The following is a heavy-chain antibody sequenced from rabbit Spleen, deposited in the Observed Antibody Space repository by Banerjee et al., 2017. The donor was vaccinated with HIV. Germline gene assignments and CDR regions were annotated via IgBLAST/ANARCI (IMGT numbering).Heavy chain of an antibody. CDR2: ISTSTGTT. CDR1: GFDFSSYG. Sequence: QEQLVESGGGLVQPGGSLKLSCKASGFDFSSYGVSWVRQAPGKGLEWIGCISTSTGTTYYASWAKGRFTISRTSSTTVTLQMTSLTAADTATYFCARDLTSVIGWNFNLWGPGTLVTVS. D-gene: IGHD1-1*01. J-gene: IGHJ4*01. V-gene: IGHV1S45*01. CDR3: ARDLTSVIGWNFNL.